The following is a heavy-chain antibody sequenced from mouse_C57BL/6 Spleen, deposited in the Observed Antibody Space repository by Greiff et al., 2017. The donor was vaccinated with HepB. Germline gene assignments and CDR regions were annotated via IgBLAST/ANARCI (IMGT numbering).Heavy chain of an antibody. CDR2: ISNGGGST. CDR1: GFTFSDYY. V-gene: IGHV5-12*01. CDR3: ARQGNWDGLDY. Sequence: EVKLMESGGGLVQPGGSLKLSCAASGFTFSDYYMYWVRQTPEKRLEWVAYISNGGGSTYYPDTVKGRFTISRDNAKNTLYLQMSRLKSEDTAMYYCARQGNWDGLDYWGQGTTLTVSS. J-gene: IGHJ2*01. D-gene: IGHD4-1*01.